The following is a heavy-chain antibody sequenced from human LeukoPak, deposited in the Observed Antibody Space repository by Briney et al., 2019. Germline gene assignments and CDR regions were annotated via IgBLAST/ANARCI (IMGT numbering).Heavy chain of an antibody. J-gene: IGHJ4*02. Sequence: GYTXXXYGISWVRQAPGQGLEWMGWISAYNGNTNYAQKLQGRVTMTTDTSTSTAYMELRSLRSDDTAVYYCARDLRRNRVFPAYWGQGTLVTVSS. CDR1: GYTXXXYG. D-gene: IGHD1-1*01. CDR2: ISAYNGNT. V-gene: IGHV1-18*01. CDR3: ARDLRRNRVFPAY.